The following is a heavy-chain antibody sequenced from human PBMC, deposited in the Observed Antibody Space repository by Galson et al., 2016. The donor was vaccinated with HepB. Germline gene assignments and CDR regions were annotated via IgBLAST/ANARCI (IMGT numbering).Heavy chain of an antibody. CDR1: GGTFSYYA. J-gene: IGHJ4*02. V-gene: IGHV1-69*13. D-gene: IGHD2-15*01. Sequence: SVKVSCKASGGTFSYYAISWVRQAPGQGLEWMGGIIPIFGKADYAQKFQGRVTITADDSTSTAYMERSSLRSEDTAVYYCASRGARSCIGGSCYECDYWGQGTLVTVSS. CDR2: IIPIFGKA. CDR3: ASRGARSCIGGSCYECDY.